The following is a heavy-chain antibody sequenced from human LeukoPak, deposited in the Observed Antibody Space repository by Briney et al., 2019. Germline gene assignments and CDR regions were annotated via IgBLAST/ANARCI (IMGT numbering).Heavy chain of an antibody. CDR1: GFTFSSYA. J-gene: IGHJ4*02. V-gene: IGHV3-9*01. CDR3: AKDISYTPTYYFDY. D-gene: IGHD1-26*01. CDR2: ISWNSGSI. Sequence: GGSLRLSCAASGFTFSSYAMSWVRQAPGKGLEWVSGISWNSGSIGYADSVKGRFTISRDNAKNSLYLQMNSLRTEDTALYYCAKDISYTPTYYFDYWGQGTLVTVSS.